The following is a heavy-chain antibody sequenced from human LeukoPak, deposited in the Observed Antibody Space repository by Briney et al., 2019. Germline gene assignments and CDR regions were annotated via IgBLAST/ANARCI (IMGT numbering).Heavy chain of an antibody. D-gene: IGHD1-26*01. CDR1: GFTFSSYS. CDR2: ITSSSSYI. Sequence: GGSLRLSCAASGFTFSSYSMNWARQAPGKGLEWVSSITSSSSYIYYADSVKGRFTISRDNAKNSLYLQMNSLRAEDTAVYYCARERELLRAFDIWGQGTMVTVSS. V-gene: IGHV3-21*01. J-gene: IGHJ3*02. CDR3: ARERELLRAFDI.